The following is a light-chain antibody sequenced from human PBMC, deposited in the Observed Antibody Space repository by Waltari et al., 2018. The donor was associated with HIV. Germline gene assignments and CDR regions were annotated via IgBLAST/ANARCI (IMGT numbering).Light chain of an antibody. CDR2: EAA. V-gene: IGKV3-15*01. Sequence: IVMTQSPPTLSVSPGQRVTLSCRASHSIGAKVAWYQQRPGQAPRLLIYEAATRPTGIPARFSGSGSGTEFTLTISSLQSEDFATYFCQQYDSGPRGITFGQGTMLEIK. CDR1: HSIGAK. CDR3: QQYDSGPRGIT. J-gene: IGKJ2*01.